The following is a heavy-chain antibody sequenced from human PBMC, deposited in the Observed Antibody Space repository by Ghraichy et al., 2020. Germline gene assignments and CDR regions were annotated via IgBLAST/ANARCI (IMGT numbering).Heavy chain of an antibody. V-gene: IGHV2-5*02. J-gene: IGHJ5*02. CDR1: GFSLSTGRVG. D-gene: IGHD7-27*01. CDR2: IYWDDDK. Sequence: SGPTLVKPTQTLTLTCTFSGFSLSTGRVGVGWIRQPPGKALEWLAVIYWDDDKRYSPSLKSRLTITKDTSKNQVVLTMTNMDPVDTATYYCAHRASHWGYTCFDPWGQGTLVTVSS. CDR3: AHRASHWGYTCFDP.